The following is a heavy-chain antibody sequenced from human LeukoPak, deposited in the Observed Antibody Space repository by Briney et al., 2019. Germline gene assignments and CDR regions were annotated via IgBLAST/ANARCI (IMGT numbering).Heavy chain of an antibody. D-gene: IGHD3-10*01. CDR3: ARGDYYGSGSYSSHYFDY. CDR1: GGSISSYY. Sequence: SETLSLTCTVSGGSISSYYWSWIRQPPGKGLEWIGYIYYSGSTNYNPSLKSRVTISVDTSKNQFSLKLSSVTAADTAVYYCARGDYYGSGSYSSHYFDYWGQGTLVTVSS. V-gene: IGHV4-59*01. CDR2: IYYSGST. J-gene: IGHJ4*02.